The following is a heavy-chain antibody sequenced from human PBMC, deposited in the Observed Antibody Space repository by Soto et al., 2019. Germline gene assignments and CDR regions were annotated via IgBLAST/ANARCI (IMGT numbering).Heavy chain of an antibody. CDR2: IYYSGST. CDR1: GGSISSYY. V-gene: IGHV4-59*01. Sequence: SGGSISSYYWSWIRQPPGKGLEWIGYIYYSGSTNYNPSLKSRVTISVDTSKNQFSLKLSSVTAADTAVYYCARVLRSWFDPWGQGTLVTVYS. CDR3: ARVLRSWFDP. J-gene: IGHJ5*02.